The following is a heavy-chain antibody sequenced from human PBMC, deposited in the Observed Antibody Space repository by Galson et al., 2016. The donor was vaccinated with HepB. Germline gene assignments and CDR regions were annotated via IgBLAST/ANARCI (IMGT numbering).Heavy chain of an antibody. CDR2: ISYDGSNK. Sequence: SLRLSCAASGFTFSSYAMHWVRQAPDKGLEWVAVISYDGSNKYYPDSVKGRFTISRDNSKNTVYLQMNSLRPEDTALYYCARDGGVITPLYSYYGLDVWGQGTTVTVSS. D-gene: IGHD4-23*01. CDR3: ARDGGVITPLYSYYGLDV. J-gene: IGHJ6*02. CDR1: GFTFSSYA. V-gene: IGHV3-30-3*01.